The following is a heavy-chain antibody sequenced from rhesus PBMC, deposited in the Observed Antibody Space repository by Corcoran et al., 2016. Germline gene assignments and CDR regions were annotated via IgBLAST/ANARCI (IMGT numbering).Heavy chain of an antibody. D-gene: IGHD4-23*01. Sequence: EVQLVESGGGLAKPGGSLRLSCAASGFSFSDYYMYWVRQAPGKGLEWVSGISYTGGSTYYAYSGKCRFTISRENAKNTLYLQMDSLRAEDTAVYYCAREYSNYEGYFDYWGQGVLVTVSS. J-gene: IGHJ4*01. CDR3: AREYSNYEGYFDY. V-gene: IGHV3S18*01. CDR2: ISYTGGST. CDR1: GFSFSDYY.